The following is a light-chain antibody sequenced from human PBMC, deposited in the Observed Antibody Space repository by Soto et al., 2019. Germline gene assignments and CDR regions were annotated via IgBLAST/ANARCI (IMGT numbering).Light chain of an antibody. Sequence: EIVLTQSPGTLSLSPGERATLSCRASQSVSSSYLAWYQQKPGQAPRLLIYGASSRATGIPDRFSGSGSGTDFTLTISRLESEDFAMYXCQQYGSSPWTFGQGTKVEIK. V-gene: IGKV3-20*01. CDR2: GAS. J-gene: IGKJ1*01. CDR1: QSVSSSY. CDR3: QQYGSSPWT.